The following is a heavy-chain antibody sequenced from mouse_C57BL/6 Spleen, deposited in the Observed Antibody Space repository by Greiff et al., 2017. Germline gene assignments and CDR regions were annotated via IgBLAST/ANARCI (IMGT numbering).Heavy chain of an antibody. CDR1: GFSLSTSGMG. CDR3: ARSPSYWYFDV. V-gene: IGHV8-12*01. Sequence: QVTLKVSGPGILQSSQTLRLTCSFSGFSLSTSGMGVSWIRQPSGKGLEWLAHIYWDDDKRYNPSLKSRLTISKDTSRNQVFLKITSVDTADTATYYCARSPSYWYFDVWGTGTTVTVSS. CDR2: IYWDDDK. J-gene: IGHJ1*03.